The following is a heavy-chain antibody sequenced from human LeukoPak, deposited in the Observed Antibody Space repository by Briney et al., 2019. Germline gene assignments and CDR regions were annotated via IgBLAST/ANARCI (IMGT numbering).Heavy chain of an antibody. J-gene: IGHJ4*02. CDR3: AKGGKPYYYGSESYYNS. Sequence: GGSLRLSCAASGFTFSNYNMNWVRQPPGKGLEWVSDISASSGSTYYADSVKGRFIISRDKSKNMLYLQMNSLRAEDTAVYYCAKGGKPYYYGSESYYNSWGQGTLVTVSS. V-gene: IGHV3-23*01. CDR2: ISASSGST. CDR1: GFTFSNYN. D-gene: IGHD3-10*01.